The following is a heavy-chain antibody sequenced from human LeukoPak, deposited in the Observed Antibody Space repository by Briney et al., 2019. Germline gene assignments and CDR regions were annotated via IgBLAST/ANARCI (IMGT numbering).Heavy chain of an antibody. Sequence: GGSLRLSCAASGFTFSNYAMHWVRQAPGKGLEWVAVISFDASKEYFGKSVKGRFTISRDNSKATLYLQMHRLRIEDTALYFCARFKVGTNTTQKDAFDIWGRGTVVAVSS. CDR3: ARFKVGTNTTQKDAFDI. CDR2: ISFDASKE. V-gene: IGHV3-30*01. D-gene: IGHD1-1*01. CDR1: GFTFSNYA. J-gene: IGHJ3*02.